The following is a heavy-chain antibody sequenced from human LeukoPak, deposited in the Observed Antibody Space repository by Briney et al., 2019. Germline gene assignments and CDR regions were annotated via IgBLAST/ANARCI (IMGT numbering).Heavy chain of an antibody. CDR1: GFTFSSYG. CDR3: AKGGYYDILTGFEDY. Sequence: PGGSLRLSCAASGFTFSSYGMHWVRQAPGKGLEWVAFIRYDGSNQYYADSVKGRFTISRDNSKNTLFLQMNSLRAEDTAVYYCAKGGYYDILTGFEDYWGQGTLVTVSS. V-gene: IGHV3-30*02. CDR2: IRYDGSNQ. D-gene: IGHD3-9*01. J-gene: IGHJ4*02.